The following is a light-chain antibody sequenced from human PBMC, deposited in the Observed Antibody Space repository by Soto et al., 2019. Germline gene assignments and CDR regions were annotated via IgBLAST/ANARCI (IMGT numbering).Light chain of an antibody. Sequence: QSVLTQPPSASGTPGQTVTISCSGSSSNIGGNYVYWYQQLPGTAPKLLIYSNNHRPSGVPDRFSASKAGASASLAISGLQSEDEGDYYCAAWDASLGGFYVFGSGTKLTVL. CDR2: SNN. J-gene: IGLJ1*01. CDR3: AAWDASLGGFYV. CDR1: SSNIGGNY. V-gene: IGLV1-47*02.